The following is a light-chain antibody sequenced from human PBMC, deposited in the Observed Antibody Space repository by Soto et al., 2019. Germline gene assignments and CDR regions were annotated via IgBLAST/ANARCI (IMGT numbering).Light chain of an antibody. CDR3: QSFDRNRQGV. CDR1: SSNIGGSY. CDR2: ENR. V-gene: IGLV1-51*01. J-gene: IGLJ3*02. Sequence: QSVLTQPPAVSAAPGQKVTISCSGSSSNIGGSYVSWYQQFPGTAPKLLIYENRKRPSGIPDRFSGSKAGTSAALDITGLQTGDEADYYCQSFDRNRQGVFGGGTKLTVL.